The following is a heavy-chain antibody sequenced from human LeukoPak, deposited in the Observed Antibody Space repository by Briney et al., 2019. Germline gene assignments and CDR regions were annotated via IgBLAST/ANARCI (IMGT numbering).Heavy chain of an antibody. CDR2: ISSSGSTI. Sequence: GGSLRLSCAASGFTSSDYYMSWIRQAPGKGLEWVSYISSSGSTIYYADSVKGRFTISRDNAEKSVYLQMNSLRAEDTAVYYCAKELGVGYYDFWSGSDYWGQGTLVTVSS. J-gene: IGHJ4*02. CDR1: GFTSSDYY. D-gene: IGHD3-3*01. CDR3: AKELGVGYYDFWSGSDY. V-gene: IGHV3-11*01.